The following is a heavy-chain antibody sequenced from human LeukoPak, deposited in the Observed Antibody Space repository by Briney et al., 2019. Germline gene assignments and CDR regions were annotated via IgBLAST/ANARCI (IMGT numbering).Heavy chain of an antibody. Sequence: GGSLRLSCAASGFIFSTYGMHWVRQAPGKGLEWVANIWYDGSKNYYADSVKGRFTISRDNFNNMLYLQMNSLRAEDTALYYCARAPYTTGRSFYFDSWGQGTLVTVSS. D-gene: IGHD2-2*02. CDR3: ARAPYTTGRSFYFDS. CDR1: GFIFSTYG. CDR2: IWYDGSKN. V-gene: IGHV3-33*01. J-gene: IGHJ4*02.